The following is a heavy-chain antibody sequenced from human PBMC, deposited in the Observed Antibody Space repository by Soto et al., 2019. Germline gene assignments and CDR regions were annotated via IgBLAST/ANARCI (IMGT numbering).Heavy chain of an antibody. V-gene: IGHV1-18*01. D-gene: IGHD3-16*01. CDR2: ISTYNGDT. CDR3: AVGVLWQLYGMDV. Sequence: ASVKVSCKTSGYTFTRSGISWVRQAPGQGLEWMGWISTYNGDTNYAQKFQGRVTITRDTSASTVYMELSSLRSEDTAVYYCAVGVLWQLYGMDVWGQGTTVTVSS. CDR1: GYTFTRSG. J-gene: IGHJ6*02.